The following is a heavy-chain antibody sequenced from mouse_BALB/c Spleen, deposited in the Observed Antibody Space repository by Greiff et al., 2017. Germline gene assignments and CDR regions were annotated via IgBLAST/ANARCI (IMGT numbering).Heavy chain of an antibody. CDR1: GYTFTSYN. J-gene: IGHJ2*01. CDR2: IYPGNGDT. Sequence: QVQLQQPGPELVKPGASVKMSCKASGYTFTSYNMHWVKQTPGQGLEWIGAIYPGNGDTSYNQKFKGKATLTADKSSSTAYMQLSSLTSVDSAVYYGAKSDYCGSQYALDYWGQGTTLTVSS. CDR3: AKSDYCGSQYALDY. V-gene: IGHV1-12*01. D-gene: IGHD1-1*01.